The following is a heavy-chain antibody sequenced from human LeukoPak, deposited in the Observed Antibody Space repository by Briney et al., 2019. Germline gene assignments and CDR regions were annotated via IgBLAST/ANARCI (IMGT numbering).Heavy chain of an antibody. Sequence: SETLSLTCTVSGGSISSSSYYWGWIRQPPGKGLEWIGSIYYSGSTYYNPSLESRVTISVDTSKNQFSLKLNSVTAADTAVYYCARDRGEWFGESLADAFDIWGQGTMVTVSS. CDR1: GGSISSSSYY. D-gene: IGHD3-10*01. J-gene: IGHJ3*02. CDR3: ARDRGEWFGESLADAFDI. V-gene: IGHV4-39*07. CDR2: IYYSGST.